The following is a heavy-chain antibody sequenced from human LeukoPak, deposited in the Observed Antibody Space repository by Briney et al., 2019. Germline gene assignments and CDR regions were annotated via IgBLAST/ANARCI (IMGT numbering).Heavy chain of an antibody. CDR2: IYYSGST. J-gene: IGHJ3*02. CDR3: ARAERWLPGAFDI. D-gene: IGHD5-24*01. Sequence: SETLSLTCTVSGGSMSGLHWSWIRQPPGKGLEWIGYIYYSGSTNYNPSLKSRVTISVDTSKNQFSLKLSSVTAADTAVYYCARAERWLPGAFDIWGQGTMVTVSS. CDR1: GGSMSGLH. V-gene: IGHV4-59*11.